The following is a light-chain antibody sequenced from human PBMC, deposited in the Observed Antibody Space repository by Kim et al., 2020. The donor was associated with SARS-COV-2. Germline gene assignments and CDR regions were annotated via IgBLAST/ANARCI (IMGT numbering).Light chain of an antibody. Sequence: SVSPGKTASITCSGAKLGDKYAYWYQRKPGQSPVLVIYQHTTRPSGISQRFSGSSSGNTATLTISPAQTVDEADYYCQAWDSSTAVFGGGTQLTVL. CDR1: KLGDKY. V-gene: IGLV3-1*01. CDR2: QHT. CDR3: QAWDSSTAV. J-gene: IGLJ3*02.